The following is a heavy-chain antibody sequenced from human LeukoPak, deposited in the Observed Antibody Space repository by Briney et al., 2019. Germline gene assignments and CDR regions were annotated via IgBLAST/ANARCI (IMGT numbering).Heavy chain of an antibody. V-gene: IGHV3-21*01. CDR2: ISVSSSYI. J-gene: IGHJ4*02. CDR3: ARDRDADGFDY. Sequence: GGSLRLSCAASGFTFTRYSMSWVRQAPGTGLGWVSSISVSSSYIYYAGSVKGRFTISRDNAKNSLDLQMNSLRAEDTAVYYCARDRDADGFDYWGQGTLVTVSS. D-gene: IGHD5-24*01. CDR1: GFTFTRYS.